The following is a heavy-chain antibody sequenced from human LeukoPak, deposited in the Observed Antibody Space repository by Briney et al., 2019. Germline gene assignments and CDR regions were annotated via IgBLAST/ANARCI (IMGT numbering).Heavy chain of an antibody. CDR1: GFTFSSYA. J-gene: IGHJ4*02. CDR2: ISYDGSNK. Sequence: PGRSLRLSCAVSGFTFSSYAMHWVLQAPGKGLEWVAVISYDGSNKYYADSVKGRFTISRDNSKNTLYLQMNSLRAEDTAVYYCARGSSSWYYFDYWGQGTLVTVSS. D-gene: IGHD6-13*01. CDR3: ARGSSSWYYFDY. V-gene: IGHV3-30*04.